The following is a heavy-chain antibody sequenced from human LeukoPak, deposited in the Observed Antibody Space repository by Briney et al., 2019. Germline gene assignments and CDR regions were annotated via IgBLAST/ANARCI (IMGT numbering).Heavy chain of an antibody. CDR1: GFTFSSYG. J-gene: IGHJ4*02. CDR3: ARDRDRSSWFPLFDY. V-gene: IGHV3-33*01. D-gene: IGHD6-13*01. CDR2: IWYGGSNK. Sequence: TLTLSRAVYGFTFSSYGMNWVRQAPGKGLEWVADIWYGGSNKYYADSVKGRFTITIDKSKNTLYLQMNSLRAEDDAVDYCARDRDRSSWFPLFDYWGQGTLVTVSS.